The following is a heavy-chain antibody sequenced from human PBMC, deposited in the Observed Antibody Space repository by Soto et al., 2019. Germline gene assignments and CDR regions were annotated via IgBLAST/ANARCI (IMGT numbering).Heavy chain of an antibody. CDR2: ISWNSGTI. CDR1: GFSFDDYA. CDR3: AKNMRGGSSSSRYFYGMDV. D-gene: IGHD6-13*01. V-gene: IGHV3-9*01. J-gene: IGHJ6*02. Sequence: EVQLVESGGGLVQPGRSLRLSCAASGFSFDDYAMHWVRQAPGKGLEWVSGISWNSGTIYYADSLKGRFNISRDNAKNSLYPQRNSLRAEETAFYYRAKNMRGGSSSSRYFYGMDVWGQGTTVTVSS.